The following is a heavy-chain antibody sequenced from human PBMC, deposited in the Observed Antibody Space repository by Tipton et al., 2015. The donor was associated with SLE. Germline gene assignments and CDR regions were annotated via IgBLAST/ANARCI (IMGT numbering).Heavy chain of an antibody. Sequence: SLRLSCAASGFTFSKYWMHWVRQAPGKGLVWVSRIDTDGRTINHADSVEGRFTISRDNARNTLYLQMNSLRAEDTAVYYCARAVRGGYSGYDFGYWGQGTLVSVSS. V-gene: IGHV3-74*01. CDR2: IDTDGRTI. CDR3: ARAVRGGYSGYDFGY. CDR1: GFTFSKYW. D-gene: IGHD5-12*01. J-gene: IGHJ4*02.